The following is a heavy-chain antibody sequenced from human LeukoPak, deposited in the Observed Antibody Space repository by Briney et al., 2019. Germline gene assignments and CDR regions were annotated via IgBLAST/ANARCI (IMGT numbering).Heavy chain of an antibody. CDR1: GFTFSSYS. J-gene: IGHJ6*03. CDR2: ISSSSSYI. V-gene: IGHV3-21*01. CDR3: ARGSTEINHGYSSGWSLSYYYYYMDV. D-gene: IGHD6-19*01. Sequence: GGSLRLSCAASGFTFSSYSMNWVRQAPGKGLEWVSSISSSSSYIYYADSVKGRFTISRDNAKNSLYLQMNSLRAEDTAVYYCARGSTEINHGYSSGWSLSYYYYYMDVWGKGTTVTVSS.